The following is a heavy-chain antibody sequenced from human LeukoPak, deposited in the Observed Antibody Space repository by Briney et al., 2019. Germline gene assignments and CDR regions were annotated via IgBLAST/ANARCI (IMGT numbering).Heavy chain of an antibody. D-gene: IGHD1-1*01. Sequence: SETLSLTCTVSGGSISSSSYYWGWIRQPPGKGLEWIGSIYYSGSTYYNPSLKSRLTTSVDTSKNQFSLKLSSVTAADTAVYYCARSRTGTTRFLDYWGRGTLVTVSS. CDR2: IYYSGST. V-gene: IGHV4-39*01. CDR1: GGSISSSSYY. J-gene: IGHJ4*02. CDR3: ARSRTGTTRFLDY.